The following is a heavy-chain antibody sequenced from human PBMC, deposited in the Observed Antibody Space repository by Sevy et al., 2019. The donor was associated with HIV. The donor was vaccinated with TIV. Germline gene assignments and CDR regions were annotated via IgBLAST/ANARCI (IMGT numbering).Heavy chain of an antibody. J-gene: IGHJ3*02. CDR1: GFTFSSYT. CDR3: ARDWVAGGAFDI. CDR2: IRSSGTSI. V-gene: IGHV3-48*02. D-gene: IGHD1-26*01. Sequence: GGSLRLSCATSGFTFSSYTMNWVRQAPGKGLEWISYIRSSGTSIYYADSVKGRFTISRDNAKDSLYLQMNSLRDEDTAVYYCARDWVAGGAFDIWGQGTMVTVSS.